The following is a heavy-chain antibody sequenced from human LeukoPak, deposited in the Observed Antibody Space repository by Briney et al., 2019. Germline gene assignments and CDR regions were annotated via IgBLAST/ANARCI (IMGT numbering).Heavy chain of an antibody. V-gene: IGHV1-69*04. CDR2: IIPILGIA. CDR3: ARERFDSSGNYFHY. D-gene: IGHD3-22*01. J-gene: IGHJ4*02. CDR1: GGTSSSYA. Sequence: SVKVSCKSSGGTSSSYAISWVRQAPGQGLEWMGRIIPILGIANYAQKFQGRVTITADKSTSTAYMELSSLRSEDTAVYYCARERFDSSGNYFHYWGQGTLVTVSS.